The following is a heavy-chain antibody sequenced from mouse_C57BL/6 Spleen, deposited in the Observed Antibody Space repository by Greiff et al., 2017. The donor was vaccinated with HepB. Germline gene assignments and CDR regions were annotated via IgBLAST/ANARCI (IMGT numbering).Heavy chain of an antibody. D-gene: IGHD1-1*01. CDR3: ASPGGSSSSWFAY. CDR1: GYSFTGYF. J-gene: IGHJ3*01. Sequence: EVKLMESGPELVKPGDSVKISCKASGYSFTGYFMNWVMQSHGKSLEWIGRINPYNGDTFYNQKFKGKATLTVDKSSSTAHMELRSLTSEDSAVYYCASPGGSSSSWFAYWGQGTLVTVSA. V-gene: IGHV1-20*01. CDR2: INPYNGDT.